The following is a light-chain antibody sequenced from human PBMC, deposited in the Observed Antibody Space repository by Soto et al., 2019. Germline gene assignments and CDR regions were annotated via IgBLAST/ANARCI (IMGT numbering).Light chain of an antibody. CDR3: LQDYNYPRT. Sequence: IQMTQSPSSLSASVGDRVTITCRASQDIRNDLGWYQHKPGEAPKLLMYGAVSLQSGVTSRFSGSGSGTDFTLTISSLQPEDFATYYCLQDYNYPRTFGQGTKVDI. V-gene: IGKV1-6*01. CDR2: GAV. J-gene: IGKJ1*01. CDR1: QDIRND.